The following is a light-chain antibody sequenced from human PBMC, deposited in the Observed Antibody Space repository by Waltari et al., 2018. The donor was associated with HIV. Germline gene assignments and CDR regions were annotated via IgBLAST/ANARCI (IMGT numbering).Light chain of an antibody. CDR3: QAWDSSTVV. J-gene: IGLJ2*01. CDR2: QDS. CDR1: TLAHKY. V-gene: IGLV3-1*01. Sequence: SYELTQPPSVSVSPGQTPSITCSGDTLAHKYACWYQQKPAQSPVLVIYQDSKRPSGIPERFSGSNSGNTATLTISETQAMDEADYCCQAWDSSTVVFGGGTKLTVL.